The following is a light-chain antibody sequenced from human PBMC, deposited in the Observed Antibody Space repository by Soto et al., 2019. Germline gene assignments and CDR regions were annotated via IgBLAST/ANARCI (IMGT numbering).Light chain of an antibody. CDR1: PIVGRNY. V-gene: IGKV3-20*01. J-gene: IGKJ5*01. Sequence: ENVWTQSPGTLSLSPGERATLSCRASPIVGRNYLAWFQQKSGQAPRLVIYGASSRAAGIRDRLSGSGSGKDCTLTISRLEPEDFSVYYCQQYATSPITFGQGTRLEIK. CDR2: GAS. CDR3: QQYATSPIT.